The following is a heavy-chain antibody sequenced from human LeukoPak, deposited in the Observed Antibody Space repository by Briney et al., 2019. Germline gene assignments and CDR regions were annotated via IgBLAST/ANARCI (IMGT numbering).Heavy chain of an antibody. CDR2: AYYSGST. CDR1: GGSISSSSYY. J-gene: IGHJ6*02. D-gene: IGHD4-17*01. V-gene: IGHV4-39*01. CDR3: ARVMTTVTTFKTYSYGMDV. Sequence: SETLSLTCTVSGGSISSSSYYWGWIRQPPGKGLEWIGSAYYSGSTYHNPSLKSRVTISLDTSKNQFSLRLSSVTAADTAVYYCARVMTTVTTFKTYSYGMDVWGQGTTVTVSS.